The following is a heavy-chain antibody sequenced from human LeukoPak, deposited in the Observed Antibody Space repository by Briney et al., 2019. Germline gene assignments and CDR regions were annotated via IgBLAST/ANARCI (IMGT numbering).Heavy chain of an antibody. D-gene: IGHD2-2*01. J-gene: IGHJ5*02. CDR3: ARERRPIVVVPAAYRNWFDP. V-gene: IGHV1-2*02. Sequence: ASVKVSFKASGYTFTGYYMHWVRQAPGQGLEWMGWINPNSGGTNYAQKFQGRVTMTRDTSISTAYMELSRLRSDDTAVYYCARERRPIVVVPAAYRNWFDPWGQGTLVTVSS. CDR2: INPNSGGT. CDR1: GYTFTGYY.